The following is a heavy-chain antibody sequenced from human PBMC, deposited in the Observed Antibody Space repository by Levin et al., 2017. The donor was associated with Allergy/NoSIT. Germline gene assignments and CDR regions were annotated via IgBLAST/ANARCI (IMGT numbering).Heavy chain of an antibody. V-gene: IGHV3-30-3*01. CDR2: ISYDGSNK. Sequence: GGSLRLSCAASGFTFSSYAMHWVRQAPGKGLEWVAVISYDGSNKYYADSVKGRFTISRDNSKNTLYLQMNSLRAEDTAVYYCARDLSSSWYGLWFDPWGQGTLVTVSS. D-gene: IGHD6-13*01. CDR1: GFTFSSYA. J-gene: IGHJ5*02. CDR3: ARDLSSSWYGLWFDP.